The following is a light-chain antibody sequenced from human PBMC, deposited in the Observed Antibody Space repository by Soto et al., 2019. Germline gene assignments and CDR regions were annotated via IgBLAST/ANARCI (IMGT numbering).Light chain of an antibody. Sequence: IQFTQSPSSLSASVGDRVTITCRASQGINSYLAWYAQTPGKVPQILIYEAFILQSGVPSRFICSGAGTDCTRTISSLQAEDVATDYCQQTRSYPSTFGGGTKVDIK. J-gene: IGKJ4*01. CDR2: EAF. CDR3: QQTRSYPST. CDR1: QGINSY. V-gene: IGKV1-9*01.